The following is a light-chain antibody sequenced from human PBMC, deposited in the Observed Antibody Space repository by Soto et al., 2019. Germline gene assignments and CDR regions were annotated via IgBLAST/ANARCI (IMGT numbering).Light chain of an antibody. V-gene: IGKV1-33*01. CDR2: DAS. Sequence: DIQMTHSPSSLSASVVYRVTITCQASQYISNHLNWYQQKPGKAPKLLIYDASNLETGVPSRFSGSGSGTDFTVTISSLQPEDFATYSCQQYYNLPITFGQGTRLEIK. CDR1: QYISNH. CDR3: QQYYNLPIT. J-gene: IGKJ5*01.